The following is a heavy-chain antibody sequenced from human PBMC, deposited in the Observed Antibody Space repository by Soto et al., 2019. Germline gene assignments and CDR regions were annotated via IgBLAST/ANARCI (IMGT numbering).Heavy chain of an antibody. CDR2: IYHSGST. CDR3: AGSIVGATVRTNDY. V-gene: IGHV4-34*01. Sequence: SETLSLTCADYGGSFSGYYWSWIRQPPGKGLEWIGEIYHSGSTNYNPSLKSRVTISVDKSKNQFSLKLSSVTAADPAVYYCAGSIVGATVRTNDYWGQGTLVTVS. J-gene: IGHJ4*02. CDR1: GGSFSGYY. D-gene: IGHD1-26*01.